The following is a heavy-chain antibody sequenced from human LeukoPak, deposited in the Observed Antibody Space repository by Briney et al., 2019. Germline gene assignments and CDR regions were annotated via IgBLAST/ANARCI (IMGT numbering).Heavy chain of an antibody. Sequence: PGGSLRLSCAASGFTFSDYYMSWIRQAPGKGLEWVSYISSSGSTIYYADSVKGRFTISRDNSKNTLYLQMNSLRAEDTAVYYCARDQGLSIAVAGDGTFDYWGQGTLVTVSS. D-gene: IGHD6-19*01. V-gene: IGHV3-11*04. CDR3: ARDQGLSIAVAGDGTFDY. J-gene: IGHJ4*02. CDR1: GFTFSDYY. CDR2: ISSSGSTI.